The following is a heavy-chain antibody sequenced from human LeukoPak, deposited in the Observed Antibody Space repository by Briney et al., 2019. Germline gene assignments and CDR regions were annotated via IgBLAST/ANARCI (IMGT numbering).Heavy chain of an antibody. V-gene: IGHV3-23*01. CDR3: AKGGKWDVTPFDY. D-gene: IGHD1-26*01. Sequence: GGSRRLSCAASGFTFSSSAMSWVRQAPGKGLEWVSAISNNGGYTYYADSVQGRFTISRDNSKNTLYLQVNSLRAEDTAVYYCAKGGKWDVTPFDYWGQGTLVTVYS. CDR2: ISNNGGYT. CDR1: GFTFSSSA. J-gene: IGHJ4*02.